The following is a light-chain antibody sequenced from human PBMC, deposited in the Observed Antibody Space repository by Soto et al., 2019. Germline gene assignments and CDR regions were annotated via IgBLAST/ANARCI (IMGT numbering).Light chain of an antibody. J-gene: IGKJ1*01. CDR2: GAS. V-gene: IGKV3-20*01. Sequence: EIVLTQSPGTLSLSPGERATLSCRASQRVSSGYLGWYQQRPGQAPRLLLYGASNRAAGIPDRFSGRGSETDFPLTISRREPEDFEVYYCQQYASSPPWTFGQGTKVEIK. CDR1: QRVSSGY. CDR3: QQYASSPPWT.